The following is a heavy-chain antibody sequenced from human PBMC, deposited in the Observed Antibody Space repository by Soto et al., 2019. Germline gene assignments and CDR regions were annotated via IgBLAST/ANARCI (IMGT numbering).Heavy chain of an antibody. CDR3: AREEVIGYCSGGSCLLGNIAVAGSFDY. CDR1: GGSISSGGYY. D-gene: IGHD2-15*01. J-gene: IGHJ4*02. CDR2: IYYSGST. Sequence: PSETLSLTCTVSGGSISSGGYYWSWIRQHPGKGLEWIGYIYYSGSTYYNPSLKSRVTISVDTSKNQFSLKLSSVTAADTAVYYCAREEVIGYCSGGSCLLGNIAVAGSFDYWGQGTLVTVSS. V-gene: IGHV4-31*03.